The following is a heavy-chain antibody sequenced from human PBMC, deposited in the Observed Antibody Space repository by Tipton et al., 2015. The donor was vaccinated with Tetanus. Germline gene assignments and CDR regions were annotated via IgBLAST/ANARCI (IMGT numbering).Heavy chain of an antibody. V-gene: IGHV4-39*01. CDR1: GGSISSDTYH. CDR2: FHYSGNT. J-gene: IGHJ6*02. CDR3: ARHVYGFGALMTPASTPYYYGMDV. Sequence: TLSLTCTVSGGSISSDTYHWGWIRQPPGRGLEWIGSFHYSGNTYYNPSLKSRVTISVDTSKDQFSLSLNSVTAADTAVYYCARHVYGFGALMTPASTPYYYGMDVWGQGTTVTVSS. D-gene: IGHD3-3*01.